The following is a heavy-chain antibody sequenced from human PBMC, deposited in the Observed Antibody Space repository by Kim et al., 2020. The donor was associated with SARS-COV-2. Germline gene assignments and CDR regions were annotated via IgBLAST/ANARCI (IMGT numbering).Heavy chain of an antibody. D-gene: IGHD6-19*01. J-gene: IGHJ4*02. CDR3: ARVGNSGWYLLDS. V-gene: IGHV4-39*07. Sequence: YNPSLQSRVVISVDTSRNQISLKVTSVTATDTADYYCARVGNSGWYLLDSWGQGAPVTVSS.